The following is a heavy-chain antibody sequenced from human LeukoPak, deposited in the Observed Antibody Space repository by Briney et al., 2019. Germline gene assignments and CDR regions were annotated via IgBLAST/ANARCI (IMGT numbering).Heavy chain of an antibody. CDR1: GFTFSSSE. V-gene: IGHV3-48*03. Sequence: GGSLRLSCAASGFTFSSSEMNWVRQAPGKGLEWVSYISSGGIIISYADSVKGRFTISRDNAKNSLYLQMNSLRAEDTAVYYCGLSMVRALSPDYWGQGTLVTVSS. CDR3: GLSMVRALSPDY. D-gene: IGHD3-10*01. J-gene: IGHJ4*02. CDR2: ISSGGIII.